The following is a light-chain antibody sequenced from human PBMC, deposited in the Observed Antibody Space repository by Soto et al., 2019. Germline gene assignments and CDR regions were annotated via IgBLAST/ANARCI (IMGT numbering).Light chain of an antibody. CDR1: SSDIGVYDF. J-gene: IGLJ2*01. CDR3: CSYTSSSTVL. V-gene: IGLV2-14*01. Sequence: SALTQPASVSGSPGQSITISCTGTSSDIGVYDFVSWYQQHPAKAPKLLIYDVSYRPSGVSDRFSGSKSGNTASLTISGLQAEDEADYYCCSYTSSSTVLFGGGTKLTVL. CDR2: DVS.